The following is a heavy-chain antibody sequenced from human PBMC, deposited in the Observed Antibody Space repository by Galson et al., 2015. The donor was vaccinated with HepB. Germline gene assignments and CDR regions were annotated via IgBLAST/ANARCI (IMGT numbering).Heavy chain of an antibody. Sequence: SLRLSCAASGFTFSDYRMHWVRQTPGEGLVWVSNINGEGTTTYYAGSVKGRFTISRDNAKNTVFLQMNSLRVEDAAVYYCARSVGGGSAYWGQGTLVTVSS. CDR3: ARSVGGGSAY. V-gene: IGHV3-74*01. D-gene: IGHD1-26*01. J-gene: IGHJ4*02. CDR1: GFTFSDYR. CDR2: INGEGTTT.